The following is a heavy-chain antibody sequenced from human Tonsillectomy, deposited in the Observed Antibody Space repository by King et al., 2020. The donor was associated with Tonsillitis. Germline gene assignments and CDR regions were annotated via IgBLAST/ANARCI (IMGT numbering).Heavy chain of an antibody. CDR1: GFTFSNYR. Sequence: VQLVESGGGLVKPGGSLRLSCSASGFTFSNYRMNWVRQVPGKGRVWGVSINSSRSYIYYADSMNGRFYISTDNAKNTLLLQINSLRAEVTAVYYGVRTPEWSGPRPFDIRGQGTMVTVSS. D-gene: IGHD3-3*01. CDR2: INSSRSYI. V-gene: IGHV3-21*01. CDR3: VRTPEWSGPRPFDI. J-gene: IGHJ3*02.